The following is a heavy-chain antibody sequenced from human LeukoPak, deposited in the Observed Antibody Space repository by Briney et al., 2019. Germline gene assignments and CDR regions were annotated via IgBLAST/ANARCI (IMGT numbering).Heavy chain of an antibody. J-gene: IGHJ4*02. CDR1: GFTFSSYG. CDR3: AREGFRWTATMRYYFDY. CDR2: IWYDGSNK. D-gene: IGHD5-24*01. V-gene: IGHV3-33*01. Sequence: PGGSLRLSCAASGFTFSSYGMHWFRQAPGKGLEWVAVIWYDGSNKYYADSVKGRFTISRDNSKDTLYLQMNSLRAEDTAVYYCAREGFRWTATMRYYFDYWGQGTLVTVSS.